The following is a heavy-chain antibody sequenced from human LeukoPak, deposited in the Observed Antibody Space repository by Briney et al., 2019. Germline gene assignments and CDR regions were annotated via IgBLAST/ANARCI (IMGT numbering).Heavy chain of an antibody. CDR2: IIPIFGTA. V-gene: IGHV1-69*13. CDR3: ARGRYYYYGMDV. J-gene: IGHJ6*02. Sequence: ASVKVSCKASGGTFSSYAISWVRQAPGQGLEWMGGIIPIFGTANYTQKFQGRVTITADESTSTAYMELSSLRSEDTAVYSCARGRYYYYGMDVWGQGTTVTVSS. CDR1: GGTFSSYA.